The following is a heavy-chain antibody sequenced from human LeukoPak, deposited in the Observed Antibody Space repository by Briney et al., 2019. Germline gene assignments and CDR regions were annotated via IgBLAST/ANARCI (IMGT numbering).Heavy chain of an antibody. J-gene: IGHJ6*02. CDR3: ARGQLWARGV. CDR2: ISWNSGSI. CDR1: GFTFDDYA. Sequence: GGSLRLSCAASGFTFDDYAMHWVRQAPGKGLEWVSGISWNSGSIGYADSVKGRFTISRDNAKNSPYLQMNSLRAEDTAVYYCARGQLWARGVWGQGTTVTVSS. V-gene: IGHV3-9*01. D-gene: IGHD1-1*01.